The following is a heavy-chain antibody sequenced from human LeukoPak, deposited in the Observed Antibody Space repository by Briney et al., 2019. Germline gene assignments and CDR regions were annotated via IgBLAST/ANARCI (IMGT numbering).Heavy chain of an antibody. V-gene: IGHV3-30-3*01. J-gene: IGHJ4*02. D-gene: IGHD6-19*01. CDR3: ARASSGWYPGVSDY. CDR1: GFTFSSYA. CDR2: ISYDGSNK. Sequence: GGSLRLSCAASGFTFSSYAMHWVRQAPGKGLEWVAVISYDGSNKYYADSVKGRFTISRDNSKNTLYLQMNSLRAEDTAVYYCARASSGWYPGVSDYWGQGTLVTVSS.